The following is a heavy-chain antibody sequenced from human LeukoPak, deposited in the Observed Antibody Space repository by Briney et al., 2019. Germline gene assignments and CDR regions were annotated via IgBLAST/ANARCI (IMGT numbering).Heavy chain of an antibody. V-gene: IGHV4-61*02. CDR2: IYTSGST. CDR3: ATGAHYSHIVGATTGLGY. J-gene: IGHJ4*01. D-gene: IGHD1-26*01. Sequence: SQTVSLTRTVSGDSINRGSYYCGWIRQPAGRGLEWIGRIYTSGSTNYNPSLKSRVTISVDTSKMQFSLKLSSVTAAERGVCCDATGAHYSHIVGATTGLGYWGQGTLVTVSS. CDR1: GDSINRGSYY.